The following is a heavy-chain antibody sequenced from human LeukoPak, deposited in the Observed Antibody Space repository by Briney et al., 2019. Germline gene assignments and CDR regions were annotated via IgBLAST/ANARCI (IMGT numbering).Heavy chain of an antibody. D-gene: IGHD1-26*01. CDR1: GGSISSYY. CDR3: ARRVWATTISRDGFDI. V-gene: IGHV4-59*01. J-gene: IGHJ3*02. CDR2: IYYSGST. Sequence: SETLSLTCTVSGGSISSYYWSWIRQPPGKGLEWIGYIYYSGSTNYNPSLKSRVAISVDTSKNQFSLKLSSVTAADTAVYYCARRVWATTISRDGFDIWGQGTMVTVSS.